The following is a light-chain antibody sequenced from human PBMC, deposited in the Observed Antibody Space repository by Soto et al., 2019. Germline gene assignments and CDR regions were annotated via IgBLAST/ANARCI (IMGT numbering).Light chain of an antibody. J-gene: IGKJ4*01. V-gene: IGKV3-11*01. CDR1: QSVSSY. CDR2: DAS. Sequence: EIVLTQSPATLSLSPGERATLSCRASQSVSSYLAWYQQKPGQAPRLLIYDASNRSTGIPGRFSGSGSGIDSSLNISSQELEDFAVYSCQQRSKWPLTFGGGTKVEIK. CDR3: QQRSKWPLT.